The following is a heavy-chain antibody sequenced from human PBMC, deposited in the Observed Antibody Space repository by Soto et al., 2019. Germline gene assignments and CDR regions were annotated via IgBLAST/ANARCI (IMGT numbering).Heavy chain of an antibody. CDR3: AADLPGDRSDWGFDY. J-gene: IGHJ4*02. CDR1: GVTFSRAW. Sequence: EVQRVESGGGLLKPGGSLRLSCAASGVTFSRAWIHWVRQAAGTGLACVGLIKGKANGATTHYAAPVQGRSTISRYDSKNMVHLPMSSLKTDDTAAYHCAADLPGDRSDWGFDYWGQGTLVTVSS. V-gene: IGHV3-15*07. CDR2: IKGKANGATT. D-gene: IGHD7-27*01.